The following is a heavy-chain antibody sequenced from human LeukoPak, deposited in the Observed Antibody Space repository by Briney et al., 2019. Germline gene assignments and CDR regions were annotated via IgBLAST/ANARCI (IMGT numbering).Heavy chain of an antibody. D-gene: IGHD2-2*01. Sequence: SETLSLTCAVYGGSFSGYYWSWIRQPPGKGLEWIGEINHSGSTNYNPSLKSRVTMSVDTSKNQFSLKLSPVTAADTAVYYCARDSGCSSTSCSLGIAFDIWGQGTMVTVSS. V-gene: IGHV4-34*01. CDR3: ARDSGCSSTSCSLGIAFDI. CDR1: GGSFSGYY. CDR2: INHSGST. J-gene: IGHJ3*02.